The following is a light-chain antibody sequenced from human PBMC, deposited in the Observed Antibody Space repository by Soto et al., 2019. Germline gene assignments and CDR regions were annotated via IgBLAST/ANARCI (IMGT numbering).Light chain of an antibody. V-gene: IGLV2-14*03. CDR3: SSYTRSSTWV. CDR2: DVT. CDR1: SSYLLGYNY. Sequence: QSALTQPASVSGSPGQSITISCTATSSYLLGYNYVSWYQQHPGKSPKLLIYDVTNRPSGVSNRFSGSQSGSTASLTISGLQAEDEADYYCSSYTRSSTWVFGGGTKLTVL. J-gene: IGLJ3*02.